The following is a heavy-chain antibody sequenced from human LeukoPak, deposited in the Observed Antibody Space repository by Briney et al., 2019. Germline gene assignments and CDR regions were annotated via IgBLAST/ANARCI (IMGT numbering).Heavy chain of an antibody. CDR2: MNPNSGNT. Sequence: ASVKVSCKASGYTFTSYDINWVRQATGQGLEWMGWMNPNSGNTGYAQKFQGRVTMTRNTSISTAYMELRSLRSDDTAVYYCARDGDEYYMDVWGKGTTVTVSS. D-gene: IGHD7-27*01. CDR1: GYTFTSYD. V-gene: IGHV1-8*01. CDR3: ARDGDEYYMDV. J-gene: IGHJ6*03.